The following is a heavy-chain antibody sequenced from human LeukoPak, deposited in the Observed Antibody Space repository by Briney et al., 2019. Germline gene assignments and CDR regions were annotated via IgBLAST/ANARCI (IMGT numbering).Heavy chain of an antibody. CDR2: MNPNSGNT. Sequence: ASVKVSCKASGYTFTSYDINWVRQATGQGLEWMGWMNPNSGNTGYAQKFQGRVTMTRNTSISTAYMELSSLRSGDTAVYYCARGGPGITMVRGVISWFDPWGQGTLVTVSS. CDR1: GYTFTSYD. J-gene: IGHJ5*02. V-gene: IGHV1-8*01. CDR3: ARGGPGITMVRGVISWFDP. D-gene: IGHD3-10*01.